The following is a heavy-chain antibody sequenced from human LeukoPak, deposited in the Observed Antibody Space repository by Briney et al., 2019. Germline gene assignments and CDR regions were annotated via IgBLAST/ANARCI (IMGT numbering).Heavy chain of an antibody. CDR2: ISGSGGST. CDR3: SSLLVVVVPAAREQADY. V-gene: IGHV3-23*01. Sequence: GGSLRLSCAAPGFTFSSYAMSWGRQAPGKGLEWVSAISGSGGSTYYAASVKGRFTISRDNSNDTLYLQMHSLRAEDPAVYYCSSLLVVVVPAAREQADYWGQGTLVSVST. D-gene: IGHD2-2*01. CDR1: GFTFSSYA. J-gene: IGHJ4*02.